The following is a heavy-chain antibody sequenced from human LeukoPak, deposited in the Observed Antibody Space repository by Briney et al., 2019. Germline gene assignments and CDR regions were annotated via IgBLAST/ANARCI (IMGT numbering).Heavy chain of an antibody. Sequence: ASVKVSCKASGYTFTSYYMHWVRQAPGQGLEWMGIINPSGGSTSYAQKFQGRVTMTRDTSTSTVYMELSSLRSEDTAVYYCASAGLTYYYGSGSYYNDNWFDPWGQGTLVTVSS. V-gene: IGHV1-46*01. J-gene: IGHJ5*02. D-gene: IGHD3-10*01. CDR3: ASAGLTYYYGSGSYYNDNWFDP. CDR1: GYTFTSYY. CDR2: INPSGGST.